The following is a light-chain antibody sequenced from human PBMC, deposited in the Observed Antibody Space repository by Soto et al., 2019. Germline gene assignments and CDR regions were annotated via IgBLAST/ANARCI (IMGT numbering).Light chain of an antibody. J-gene: IGKJ5*01. CDR1: QSISSW. CDR3: QQYNSYPIT. V-gene: IGKV1-5*01. CDR2: DAS. Sequence: DIQMTQSPSTLSASVGGRVTITCRASQSISSWLAWYQQKPGKAPKLLIYDASNLESGVPSRFSGSGSGTEFTLTISSLQPDDFATYYCQQYNSYPITFGQGTRLENK.